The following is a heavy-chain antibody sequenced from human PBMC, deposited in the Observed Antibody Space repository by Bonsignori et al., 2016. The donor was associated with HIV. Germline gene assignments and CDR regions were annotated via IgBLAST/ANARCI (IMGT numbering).Heavy chain of an antibody. J-gene: IGHJ2*01. CDR3: ARDRGLTSRPPGYFDL. D-gene: IGHD1-20*01. CDR1: GGTFSSYA. CDR2: IIPILGTT. Sequence: SVKVSCKASGGTFSSYAISWVRQAPGQGLEWMGGIIPILGTTIHEHKFQGRLTITADESTSAAYMALSGLRSEDTAVYYCARDRGLTSRPPGYFDLWGRGTLVTVSS. V-gene: IGHV1-69*13.